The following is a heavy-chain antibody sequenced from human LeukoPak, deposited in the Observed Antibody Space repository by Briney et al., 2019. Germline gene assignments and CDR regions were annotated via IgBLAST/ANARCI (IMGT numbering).Heavy chain of an antibody. J-gene: IGHJ4*02. Sequence: SETLSLTCAVYGGSFSGYYWSWIRQPPGKGLEWIGEINHSGSTNYNPSLKSRVTISVDTSKNQFSLKLSSVTAADTAVYYCARLSGGPYSSGWLDYWGQGTLVTVSS. V-gene: IGHV4-34*01. CDR3: ARLSGGPYSSGWLDY. CDR2: INHSGST. D-gene: IGHD6-19*01. CDR1: GGSFSGYY.